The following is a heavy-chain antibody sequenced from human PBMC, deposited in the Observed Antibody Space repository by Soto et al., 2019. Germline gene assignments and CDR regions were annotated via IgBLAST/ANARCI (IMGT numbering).Heavy chain of an antibody. V-gene: IGHV4-4*07. J-gene: IGHJ6*02. CDR2: IYTSGST. CDR1: GGSISSYY. Sequence: SETLSLTCTVSGGSISSYYWSWIRQPVGKGLEWIGRIYTSGSTNYNPSLKSRVTMSVDTSKNQFSLKLSSVTAADTAVYYCARGVYDFWSNSPGGMDVWGQGTTVTVSS. CDR3: ARGVYDFWSNSPGGMDV. D-gene: IGHD3-3*01.